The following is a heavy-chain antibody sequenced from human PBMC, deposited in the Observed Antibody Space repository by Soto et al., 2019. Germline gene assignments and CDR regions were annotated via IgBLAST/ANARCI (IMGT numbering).Heavy chain of an antibody. CDR1: GFTFNNYA. CDR3: TTDSYSTMIVVRFDY. J-gene: IGHJ4*01. Sequence: GGSLRLSCAASGFTFNNYAMVWVRQAPGKGLEWVSAISASGGHTYYADSVKGQFTISRDNSKNTLYLQMNSLSAEGTATYYCTTDSYSTMIVVRFDYWGHGTLVTVSS. CDR2: ISASGGHT. V-gene: IGHV3-23*01. D-gene: IGHD3-22*01.